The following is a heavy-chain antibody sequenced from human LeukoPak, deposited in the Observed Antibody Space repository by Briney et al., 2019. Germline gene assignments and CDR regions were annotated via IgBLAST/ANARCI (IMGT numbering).Heavy chain of an antibody. V-gene: IGHV4-59*12. Sequence: PSETLSLTCTGSGGSISSYYWSWIRQPPGKGLEWIGYIYYSGSTNYNPSLKSRVTISVDTSKNQFSLKLSSVTAADTAVYYCARGQWLVPREFDYWGQGTLVTVSS. D-gene: IGHD6-19*01. J-gene: IGHJ4*02. CDR2: IYYSGST. CDR3: ARGQWLVPREFDY. CDR1: GGSISSYY.